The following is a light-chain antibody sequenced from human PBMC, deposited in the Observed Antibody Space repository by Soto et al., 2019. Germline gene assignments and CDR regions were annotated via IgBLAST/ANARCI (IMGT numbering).Light chain of an antibody. CDR1: QSVTSSY. CDR3: QRYGSSPR. V-gene: IGKV3-20*01. J-gene: IGKJ1*01. CDR2: GAS. Sequence: EIVLTQSPGTLSLSPGERATLSCRASQSVTSSYLAWYQQKPGQAPSLLIYGASSRATGIPDRFSGSGSGTDFTLTSSEPESEACAIYHCQRYGSSPRFGQGTQVDIK.